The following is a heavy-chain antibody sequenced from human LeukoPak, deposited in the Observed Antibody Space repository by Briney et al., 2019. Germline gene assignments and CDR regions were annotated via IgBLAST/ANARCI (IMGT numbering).Heavy chain of an antibody. Sequence: SETLSLTCAVYGGSFSGYYWSWIRQPPGKGLEWIGEINHSGSTNYNPSLKSRVTISVDTSKNQFSLKLSSVTAADTAVYYCARWALDYYDSSGYYSGIDYWGQGTLVTVSS. D-gene: IGHD3-22*01. J-gene: IGHJ4*02. CDR2: INHSGST. CDR3: ARWALDYYDSSGYYSGIDY. V-gene: IGHV4-34*01. CDR1: GGSFSGYY.